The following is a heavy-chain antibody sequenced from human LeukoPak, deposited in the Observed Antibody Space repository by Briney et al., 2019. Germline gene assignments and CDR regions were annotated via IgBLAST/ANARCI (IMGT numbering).Heavy chain of an antibody. V-gene: IGHV4-30-4*07. CDR3: ARHVSYGYGYVYYYYYYMDV. Sequence: PSETLSLTCAVSGGSISSGGYSWTWIRQPPGKGLECIGHIYYSGTTYYNPSLKSRVTISVDTSKNQFSLKLSSVTAADTAVYYCARHVSYGYGYVYYYYYYMDVWGKGTTVTISS. CDR1: GGSISSGGYS. J-gene: IGHJ6*03. CDR2: IYYSGTT. D-gene: IGHD5-18*01.